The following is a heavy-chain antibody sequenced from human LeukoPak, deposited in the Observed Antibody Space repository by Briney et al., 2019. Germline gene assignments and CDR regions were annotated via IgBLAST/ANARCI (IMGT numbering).Heavy chain of an antibody. Sequence: GGSLRLPCAASGFTFSSYSMNWVRQAPGKGLVWVSYISGSSSTIYYADSVKGRFTISRDNAKNPLYLQINSLTAEDTAVYYCARERGADYYDSSGYPDYWGQGTLVTVSS. CDR1: GFTFSSYS. J-gene: IGHJ4*02. D-gene: IGHD3-22*01. CDR3: ARERGADYYDSSGYPDY. V-gene: IGHV3-48*04. CDR2: ISGSSSTI.